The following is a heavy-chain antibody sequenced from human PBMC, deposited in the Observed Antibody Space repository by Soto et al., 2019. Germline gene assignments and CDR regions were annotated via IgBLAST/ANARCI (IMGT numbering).Heavy chain of an antibody. CDR3: ARGGVVTAFDY. D-gene: IGHD2-21*02. CDR1: GGSISSYY. Sequence: PSETLSLTCTVSGGSISSYYWSWIRQPPGKGLEWIGYIYYSGSTNYNPSLKSRVTISVDTSKNQFSLKLSSVTAADMAVYYCARGGVVTAFDYWGQGTLVTVS. V-gene: IGHV4-59*01. CDR2: IYYSGST. J-gene: IGHJ4*02.